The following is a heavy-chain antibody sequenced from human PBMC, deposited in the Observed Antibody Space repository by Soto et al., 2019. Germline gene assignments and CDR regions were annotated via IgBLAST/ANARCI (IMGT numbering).Heavy chain of an antibody. D-gene: IGHD6-19*01. V-gene: IGHV4-59*01. J-gene: IGHJ4*02. CDR3: ARSIAVAGRVLFDY. Sequence: QVQLQESGPRLVKPSETLSLTCTVSGGSISSYYWSWIRQPPGKGLEWIGYMYYSGGTNYNPSLKSRVTISVDTSKNQFSLKLSSVTAVDTAVYYCARSIAVAGRVLFDYWGQGTLVTVSS. CDR2: MYYSGGT. CDR1: GGSISSYY.